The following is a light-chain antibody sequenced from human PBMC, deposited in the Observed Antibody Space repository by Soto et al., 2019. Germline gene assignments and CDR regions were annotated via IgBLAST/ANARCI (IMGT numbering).Light chain of an antibody. Sequence: EIVLTQSPGTLSLSPGERATLSCRASQTVSGSYLAWYQQKPGQAPRLLIYGASSRATGIPERFSGSGYGTDFTLTISRLEPEDFAVYYCQQYRSSPRTFGQGTKVEIK. V-gene: IGKV3-20*01. CDR3: QQYRSSPRT. CDR1: QTVSGSY. CDR2: GAS. J-gene: IGKJ1*01.